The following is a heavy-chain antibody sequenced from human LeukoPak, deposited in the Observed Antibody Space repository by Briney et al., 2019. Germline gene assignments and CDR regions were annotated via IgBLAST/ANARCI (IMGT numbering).Heavy chain of an antibody. CDR1: GYTFTGYY. Sequence: ASVKVSCKASGYTFTGYYMHWVRQAPGQGLEWMGWINPNSGGTNYAQKFQGRVTMTTDTSTSTAYMELRSLRSDDTAVYYCARELLSDWGTFHPWGQGTLVTVSS. CDR2: INPNSGGT. D-gene: IGHD7-27*01. CDR3: ARELLSDWGTFHP. V-gene: IGHV1-2*02. J-gene: IGHJ5*02.